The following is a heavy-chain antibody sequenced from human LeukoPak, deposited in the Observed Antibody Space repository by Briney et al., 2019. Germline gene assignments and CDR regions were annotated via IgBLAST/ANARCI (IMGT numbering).Heavy chain of an antibody. CDR1: GFTFSSYA. Sequence: GGSLRLSCAASGFTFSSYAMSWVRQAPGKGLEWVSAISGSGDSTYYADSVKGRFTISRDNSKNTLYLQMNSLRAEDTAVYYCAKRIAVAGTGYYYGMDVWGQGTTVTVSS. CDR2: ISGSGDST. J-gene: IGHJ6*02. CDR3: AKRIAVAGTGYYYGMDV. V-gene: IGHV3-23*01. D-gene: IGHD6-19*01.